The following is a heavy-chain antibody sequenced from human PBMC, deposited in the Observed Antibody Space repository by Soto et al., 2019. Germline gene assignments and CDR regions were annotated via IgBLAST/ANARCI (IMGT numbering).Heavy chain of an antibody. Sequence: QVQLVQSGAEVKKPGASVKVSCKASGYTFTSYGISWVRQAPGQGLEWMGWISAYNGNTNYAQKLQGRVTMTTDTSTSTAYMELRSLRSYDTAVYYCARTDYYGSGSHSGYFDYWGQGTLVTVSS. CDR2: ISAYNGNT. D-gene: IGHD3-10*01. J-gene: IGHJ4*02. CDR3: ARTDYYGSGSHSGYFDY. CDR1: GYTFTSYG. V-gene: IGHV1-18*01.